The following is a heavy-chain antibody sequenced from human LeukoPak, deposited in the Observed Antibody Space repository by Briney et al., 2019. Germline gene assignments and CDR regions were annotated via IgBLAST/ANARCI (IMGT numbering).Heavy chain of an antibody. V-gene: IGHV3-21*01. CDR1: GFTFSSYS. Sequence: GGSLRLSCAASGFTFSSYSMNWVRQAPGKGLEWVSSIISSSSYIYYADSVKGRFTISRDNAKNSLYLQMNSLRAEDTAVYYCARDRSTGTTLRNYYFDYWGQGTLVTVSS. D-gene: IGHD1-7*01. J-gene: IGHJ4*02. CDR3: ARDRSTGTTLRNYYFDY. CDR2: IISSSSYI.